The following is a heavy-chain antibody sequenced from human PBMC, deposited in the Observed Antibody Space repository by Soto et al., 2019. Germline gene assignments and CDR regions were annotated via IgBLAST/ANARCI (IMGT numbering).Heavy chain of an antibody. Sequence: QVQLVQSGAEVKKPGASVRVSCRASGYTFPTYVIAWVRQAPGQGLEWMGWISVYNGFTHYAQKFRGRVTVTAETSTSTVYMELRSLTSDDTAVYYCAREFEGQSSSWPFDYWGQGTLVTVSS. V-gene: IGHV1-18*01. D-gene: IGHD6-13*01. CDR1: GYTFPTYV. CDR3: AREFEGQSSSWPFDY. J-gene: IGHJ4*02. CDR2: ISVYNGFT.